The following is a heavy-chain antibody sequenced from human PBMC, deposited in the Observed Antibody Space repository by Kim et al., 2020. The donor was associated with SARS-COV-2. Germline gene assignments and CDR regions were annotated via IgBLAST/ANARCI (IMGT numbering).Heavy chain of an antibody. D-gene: IGHD3-10*01. CDR1: GGSISSSSYY. CDR2: IYYSGST. CDR3: ARGGFFRFGESYYFDY. Sequence: SETLSLTCTVSGGSISSSSYYWGWIRQPPGKGLEWIGSIYYSGSTYYNPSLKSRVTISVDTSKNQFSLKLSSVTAADTAVYYCARGGFFRFGESYYFDYWGQGTLVTVSS. J-gene: IGHJ4*02. V-gene: IGHV4-39*07.